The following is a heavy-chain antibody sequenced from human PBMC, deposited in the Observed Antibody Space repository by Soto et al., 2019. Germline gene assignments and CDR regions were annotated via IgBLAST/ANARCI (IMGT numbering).Heavy chain of an antibody. J-gene: IGHJ6*03. CDR2: INHSGST. Sequence: SETLSLTCAVYGGSFSGYYWSWIRQPPGKGLEWIGEINHSGSTNYNPSLKSRVTISVDTSKNQFSLKLSSVTAADTAVYYCARGCMVRGAIHYYYYMDVWGKGTTVTVSS. CDR1: GGSFSGYY. V-gene: IGHV4-34*01. CDR3: ARGCMVRGAIHYYYYMDV. D-gene: IGHD3-10*01.